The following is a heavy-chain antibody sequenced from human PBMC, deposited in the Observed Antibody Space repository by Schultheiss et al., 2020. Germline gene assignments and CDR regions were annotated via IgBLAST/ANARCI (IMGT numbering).Heavy chain of an antibody. Sequence: GGSLRLSCAASGFTFSNAWMSWVRQAPGKGLEWVSAISGSGGNTYYAGSVKGRFTISRDDSKNTLFLQMNSLRADDTAIYYCAKVHYPSSSGGFHYYSLDVWGQGTTVTVSS. CDR2: ISGSGGNT. D-gene: IGHD6-6*01. V-gene: IGHV3-23*01. CDR1: GFTFSNAW. J-gene: IGHJ6*02. CDR3: AKVHYPSSSGGFHYYSLDV.